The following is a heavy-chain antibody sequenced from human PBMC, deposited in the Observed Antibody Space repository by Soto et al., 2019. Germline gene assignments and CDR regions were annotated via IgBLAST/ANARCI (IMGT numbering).Heavy chain of an antibody. CDR2: ISYEGSNT. Sequence: GGSLRLSCVASGFTFDTYGIHWVRQAPGKGLQWVALISYEGSNTYYADSVRGRFTISRDNSKNTLYLQMNTLRPEDTGLYYCARVTPGNNLYYFSGLDFWGQGTSVTVSS. CDR3: ARVTPGNNLYYFSGLDF. V-gene: IGHV3-30-3*01. J-gene: IGHJ6*02. D-gene: IGHD1-1*01. CDR1: GFTFDTYG.